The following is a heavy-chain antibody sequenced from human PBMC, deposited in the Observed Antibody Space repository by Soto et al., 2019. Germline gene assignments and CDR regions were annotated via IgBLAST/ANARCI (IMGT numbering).Heavy chain of an antibody. D-gene: IGHD1-20*01. Sequence: SGPTLVNPTQTLTLTCSFSGFSLTTDGVGVGWVRQPPGQALECLAIIYWNDDKHHSPSLKSRLTITKDTSKNQVVLTMTNMDPVDTAKYYCTRIQYNRATDYWGQGTLVTVSS. V-gene: IGHV2-5*01. J-gene: IGHJ4*02. CDR3: TRIQYNRATDY. CDR1: GFSLTTDGVG. CDR2: IYWNDDK.